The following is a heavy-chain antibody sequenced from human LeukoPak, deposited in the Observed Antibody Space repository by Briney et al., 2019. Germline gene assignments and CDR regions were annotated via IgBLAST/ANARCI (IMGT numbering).Heavy chain of an antibody. J-gene: IGHJ3*02. Sequence: SETLSLTCTVSGGSISSSSYYWDWIRQSPGKGLEWIGNIYSGGSTYYTPSLKSRVTLSVDTSKNQFSLKLSSVTAADTAIYFCARHSRSGSGGYENAFDIWGQGTMVTVSS. D-gene: IGHD5-12*01. V-gene: IGHV4-39*01. CDR1: GGSISSSSYY. CDR3: ARHSRSGSGGYENAFDI. CDR2: IYSGGST.